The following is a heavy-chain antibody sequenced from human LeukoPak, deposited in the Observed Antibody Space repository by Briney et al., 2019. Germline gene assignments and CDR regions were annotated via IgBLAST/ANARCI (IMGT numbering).Heavy chain of an antibody. CDR2: INPSGGST. V-gene: IGHV1-46*01. Sequence: ASVTVSCKASGYTFTSYYMHWVRQAPGQGLEWMGIINPSGGSTSYAQKFQGRVTITPDKSTSTAYMELSGLRSEDTAVYYCARDSPSGYEPINSYSYYMDVWGKGTTVTVSS. CDR3: ARDSPSGYEPINSYSYYMDV. CDR1: GYTFTSYY. J-gene: IGHJ6*03. D-gene: IGHD5-12*01.